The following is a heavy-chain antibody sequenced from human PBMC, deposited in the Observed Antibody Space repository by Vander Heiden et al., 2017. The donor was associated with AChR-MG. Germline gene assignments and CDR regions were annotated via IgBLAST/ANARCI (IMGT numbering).Heavy chain of an antibody. CDR2: IGTAGDT. J-gene: IGHJ5*02. CDR3: LRGAAGFEP. CDR1: GFTFSSYD. D-gene: IGHD6-19*01. Sequence: EVQLVESGGGLAQPGGSLRLACAASGFTFSSYDMHWVRPATGEGLEWVAGIGTAGDTYYAGSVKGRFTISRENAKNSLYLQMNNLRAGDSAVYYWLRGAAGFEPWGQGTLVSVSS. V-gene: IGHV3-13*01.